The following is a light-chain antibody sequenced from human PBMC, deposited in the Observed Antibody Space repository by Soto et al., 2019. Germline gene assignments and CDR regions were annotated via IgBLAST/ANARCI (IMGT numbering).Light chain of an antibody. V-gene: IGKV4-1*01. CDR1: QNVVYSSKNRNY. CDR3: QQYYSIPFT. Sequence: DIVMTQSPDSLAVSLGARATINCKSSQNVVYSSKNRNYLAWYQQKPGQPPKLLIYWASARESGVPDRFSGSGSGTDFTLTISSLQAEDVAVYYCQQYYSIPFTFGGGTKVEI. CDR2: WAS. J-gene: IGKJ4*01.